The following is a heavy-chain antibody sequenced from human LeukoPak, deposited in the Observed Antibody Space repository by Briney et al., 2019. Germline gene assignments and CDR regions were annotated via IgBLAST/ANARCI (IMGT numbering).Heavy chain of an antibody. CDR3: AREDYRSAFDI. CDR1: GGSISSGSYY. Sequence: PSQTLSLTCTVSGGSISSGSYYWSWIRQPAGKGLEWIGRIYTSGSTNYNPSLKSRVTISVDTSKNQFSLKLSSVTAADTAVYYCAREDYRSAFDIWGKGTMVTVSS. D-gene: IGHD4-11*01. CDR2: IYTSGST. J-gene: IGHJ3*02. V-gene: IGHV4-61*02.